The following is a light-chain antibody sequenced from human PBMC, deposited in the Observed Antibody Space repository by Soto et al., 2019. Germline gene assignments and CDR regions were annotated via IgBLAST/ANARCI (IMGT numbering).Light chain of an antibody. CDR2: AAS. J-gene: IGKJ1*01. CDR3: QQSYSTPQT. Sequence: DIQMTQSPSTLSASVVDRVTITCRASQSISSWLAWYQQKPGKAPKLLIYAASSLQSGVPSRFSGSGSGTDFTLTFSSLQPEDFATYYCQQSYSTPQTFGQGTRWIS. CDR1: QSISSW. V-gene: IGKV1-39*01.